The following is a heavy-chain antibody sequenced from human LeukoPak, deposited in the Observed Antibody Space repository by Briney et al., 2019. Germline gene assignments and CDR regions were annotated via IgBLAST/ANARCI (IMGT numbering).Heavy chain of an antibody. V-gene: IGHV4-4*07. J-gene: IGHJ4*02. CDR2: IYTSGST. CDR1: GGSFSSYY. CDR3: ARHGAHMITFEGDYFDY. Sequence: SETLSLTCTVSGGSFSSYYWSWIRQPAGKGLEWIGRIYTSGSTNYNPSLKSRVTMSVDTSKNQFSLKLSSVTAADTAVYYCARHGAHMITFEGDYFDYWGQGTLVTVSS. D-gene: IGHD3-16*01.